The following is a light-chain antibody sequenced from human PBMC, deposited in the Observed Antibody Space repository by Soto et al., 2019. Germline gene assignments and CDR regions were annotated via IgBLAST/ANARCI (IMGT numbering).Light chain of an antibody. Sequence: DIQMSQSPSSLSASVGERVTITCRAAESIGRHLKWYQQKQGRAPDVXIYAASTLQNGVHSRFTGSGAGTDFTLTITGLQLEDVATDYCQQDYSTMATFGQGTRLENK. CDR1: ESIGRH. CDR3: QQDYSTMAT. CDR2: AAS. V-gene: IGKV1-39*01. J-gene: IGKJ5*01.